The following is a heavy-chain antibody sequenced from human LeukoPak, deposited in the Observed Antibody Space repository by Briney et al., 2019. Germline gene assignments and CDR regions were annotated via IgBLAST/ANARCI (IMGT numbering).Heavy chain of an antibody. CDR2: INPSGGST. Sequence: ASVKVSCTASGYTFTSYYMHWVRQAPGQGLEWMGIINPSGGSTSYAQKFQGRVTMTRDTSTSTVYMELSSLRSEDTAVYYCARDGRETIFGVALTNYYYYYGMDVWGQGTSVTVSS. J-gene: IGHJ6*02. CDR3: ARDGRETIFGVALTNYYYYYGMDV. V-gene: IGHV1-46*01. CDR1: GYTFTSYY. D-gene: IGHD3-3*01.